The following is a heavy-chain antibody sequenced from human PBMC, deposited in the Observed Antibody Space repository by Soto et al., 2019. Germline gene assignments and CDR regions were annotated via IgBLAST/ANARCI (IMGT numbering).Heavy chain of an antibody. Sequence: SETLSLTCTVSVGSISSGDYYWSWIRQPPGKGLEWIGYIYYSGSTYYNPSLKSRVTISVDTSKNQFSLKLSSVTAADTAVYYCATLLRRWFDPWGQGTLVTVSS. D-gene: IGHD2-21*01. CDR2: IYYSGST. CDR3: ATLLRRWFDP. V-gene: IGHV4-30-4*02. J-gene: IGHJ5*02. CDR1: VGSISSGDYY.